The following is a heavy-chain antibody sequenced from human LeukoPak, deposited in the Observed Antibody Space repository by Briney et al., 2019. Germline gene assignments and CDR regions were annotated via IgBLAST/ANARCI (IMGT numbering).Heavy chain of an antibody. J-gene: IGHJ4*02. CDR2: ISGGGAST. CDR1: GFTFNDYA. V-gene: IGHV3-23*01. CDR3: ARHSNSWYHLDY. Sequence: GGSLRLSCAASGFTFNDYAMSWVRQAPGKGLEWVSAISGGGASTYYADSVRGRFTISRDNAKNSLYLQMNSLRAEDTAVYYCARHSNSWYHLDYWGQGTLVTVSS. D-gene: IGHD6-13*01.